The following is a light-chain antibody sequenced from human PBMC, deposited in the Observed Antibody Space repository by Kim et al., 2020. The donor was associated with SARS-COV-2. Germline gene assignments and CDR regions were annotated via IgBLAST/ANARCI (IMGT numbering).Light chain of an antibody. CDR3: QQRATWPLT. V-gene: IGKV3-11*01. CDR2: AAS. J-gene: IGKJ4*01. Sequence: SPGERATLACMARQSVSSYSVWDQQKHGQAPSLISYAASNGATGIPARFSGSGSGTDFTFNISSLEPEDSAVYHCQQRATWPLTIGGGTKVDIK. CDR1: QSVSSY.